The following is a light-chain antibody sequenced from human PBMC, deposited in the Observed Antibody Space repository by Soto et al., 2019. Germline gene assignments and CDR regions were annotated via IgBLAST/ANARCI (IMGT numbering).Light chain of an antibody. CDR3: QQSFTTPLT. V-gene: IGKV1-39*01. CDR1: QSIGRF. CDR2: VAS. Sequence: DIQMTQSPSSLSASVGDRVTITCRASQSIGRFLNWHQQKPGKAPNVLINVASTLRSGVPSRFSGSGSGTDFNLNINSLQPEDFATYFCQQSFTTPLTFGGGTKVEIK. J-gene: IGKJ4*01.